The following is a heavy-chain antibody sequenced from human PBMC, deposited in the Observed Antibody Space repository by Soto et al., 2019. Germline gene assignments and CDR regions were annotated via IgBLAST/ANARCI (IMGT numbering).Heavy chain of an antibody. CDR2: IYYSGST. D-gene: IGHD6-13*01. V-gene: IGHV4-61*01. CDR1: GGSVSSGSYY. Sequence: PSETLSLTCTVSGGSVSSGSYYWSWIRQPPGKELEWIGYIYYSGSTNYNPSLKSRVTLSVDTSKNQFSLKLSSVTAADTAVHYCARVGLRIAAAGLWGQGTLVTVSS. CDR3: ARVGLRIAAAGL. J-gene: IGHJ4*02.